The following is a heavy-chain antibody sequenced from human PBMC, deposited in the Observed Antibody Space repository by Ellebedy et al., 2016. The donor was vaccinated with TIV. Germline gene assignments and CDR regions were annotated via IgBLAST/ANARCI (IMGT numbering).Heavy chain of an antibody. J-gene: IGHJ3*02. CDR2: ISSSSTYI. CDR1: DFTFGTYC. Sequence: GESLKISCAASDFTFGTYCMNWVRQAPGKGLEWVPSISSSSTYIYYADSVKGRFTISRDNAKNSLFLQMNNLRAEDTAVYLCARERTENYYGSGLEGYDIWGQGTMVTVS. V-gene: IGHV3-21*01. D-gene: IGHD3-10*01. CDR3: ARERTENYYGSGLEGYDI.